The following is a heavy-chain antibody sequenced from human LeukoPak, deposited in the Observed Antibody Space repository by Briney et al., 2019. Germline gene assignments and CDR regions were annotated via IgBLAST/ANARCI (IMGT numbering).Heavy chain of an antibody. V-gene: IGHV4-39*01. CDR2: IYYSGST. CDR1: GGSISSSSYY. Sequence: SETLSLTCTVSGGSISSSSYYWGWIRQPPGKGLEWIESIYYSGSTYYNPSLKSRVTISVDTSKNQFSLKLSSVTAADTAVYYCARQSQLWFGELAYFDYWGQGTLVTVSS. J-gene: IGHJ4*02. D-gene: IGHD3-10*01. CDR3: ARQSQLWFGELAYFDY.